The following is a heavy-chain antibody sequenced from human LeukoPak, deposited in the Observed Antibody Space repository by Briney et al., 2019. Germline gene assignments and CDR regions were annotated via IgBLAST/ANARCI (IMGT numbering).Heavy chain of an antibody. CDR2: IYSGGRT. J-gene: IGHJ2*01. V-gene: IGHV3-53*01. Sequence: GGSLRLSCAASGFTVSSNYMSWVRQAPGKGLEWVSVIYSGGRTYYADSVKGRFTISRDNAKNSLYLQMNSLRAEDTAVYYCAMGYSYGVGYFDLWGRGTLVTVSS. D-gene: IGHD5-18*01. CDR1: GFTVSSNY. CDR3: AMGYSYGVGYFDL.